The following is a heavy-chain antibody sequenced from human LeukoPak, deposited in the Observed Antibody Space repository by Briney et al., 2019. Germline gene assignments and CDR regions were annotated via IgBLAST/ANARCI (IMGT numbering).Heavy chain of an antibody. CDR3: ARAITMVRGVTDY. D-gene: IGHD3-10*01. Sequence: ASVKISCKASGYTFTSYGISWVRQAPGQGLEWMGWISAYNGNTNYAQKFQGRVTMTRNTSISTAYMELSSLRSEDTAVYYCARAITMVRGVTDYWGQGTLVTVSS. CDR2: ISAYNGNT. J-gene: IGHJ4*02. V-gene: IGHV1-18*01. CDR1: GYTFTSYG.